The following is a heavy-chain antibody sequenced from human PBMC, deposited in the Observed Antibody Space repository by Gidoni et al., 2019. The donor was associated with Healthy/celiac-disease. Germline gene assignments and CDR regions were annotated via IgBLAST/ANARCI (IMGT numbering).Heavy chain of an antibody. D-gene: IGHD3-10*01. CDR1: GGSISSGDYY. CDR2: IYYSGST. Sequence: QVQLQESGPGLVKPSQTLSLTCTVSGGSISSGDYYWSWIRQPPGKGLEWIGYIYYSGSTYYNPSLKSRVTISVDTSKIQFSLKLSSVTAADTAVYYCARVLLWFGELLSPSNAFDIWGQGTMVTVSS. V-gene: IGHV4-30-4*01. CDR3: ARVLLWFGELLSPSNAFDI. J-gene: IGHJ3*02.